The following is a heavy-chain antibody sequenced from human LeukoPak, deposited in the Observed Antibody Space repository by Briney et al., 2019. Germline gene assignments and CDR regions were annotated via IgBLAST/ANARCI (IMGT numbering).Heavy chain of an antibody. CDR1: RGTFSSYA. D-gene: IGHD1-26*01. CDR2: IIPILGIA. CDR3: ASVATSVGATYADY. V-gene: IGHV1-69*04. J-gene: IGHJ4*02. Sequence: GASVKVSCKASRGTFSSYAIGWVRQAPGQGLEWMGRIIPILGIANYAQKFQGRVTITADKSTSTAYMELSSLRSEDTAVYYCASVATSVGATYADYWGEGTLVTVSS.